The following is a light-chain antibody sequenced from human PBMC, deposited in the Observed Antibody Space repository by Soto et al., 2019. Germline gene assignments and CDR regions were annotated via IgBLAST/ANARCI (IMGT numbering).Light chain of an antibody. CDR1: QSISRC. V-gene: IGKV1-39*01. CDR3: QQSYSSLYT. CDR2: GAS. Sequence: DIHFTQSPSSLSASVGDRVTITCRASQSISRCFSWYQQKPGKAPKLLIYGASILQSGVPSRFSGSGSGTDFTLTISSLQPEDFATYYCQQSYSSLYTFGQGTKVDI. J-gene: IGKJ2*01.